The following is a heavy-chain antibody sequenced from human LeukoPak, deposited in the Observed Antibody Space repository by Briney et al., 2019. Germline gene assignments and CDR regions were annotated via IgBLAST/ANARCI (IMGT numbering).Heavy chain of an antibody. Sequence: SETLSLTCAVYGGSFSGYSWSWIRQPPGKGLEWIGEINPSGSTNYNPSLKSRVTISVDTSKNQFSMKLSSVTAADTAVYYCARGGAMVRGVLYYYGMDVWGKGTTVTVSS. D-gene: IGHD3-10*01. V-gene: IGHV4-34*01. CDR1: GGSFSGYS. J-gene: IGHJ6*04. CDR2: INPSGST. CDR3: ARGGAMVRGVLYYYGMDV.